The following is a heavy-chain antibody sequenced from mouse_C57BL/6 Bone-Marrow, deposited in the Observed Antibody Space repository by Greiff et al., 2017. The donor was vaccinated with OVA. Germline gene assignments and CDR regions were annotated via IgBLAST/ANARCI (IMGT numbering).Heavy chain of an antibody. V-gene: IGHV14-4*01. D-gene: IGHD3-1*01. J-gene: IGHJ3*01. CDR2: IDPENGDT. CDR1: GFNIKDDY. Sequence: DVKLQESGAELVRPGASVKLSCTASGFNIKDDYMHWVKQRPEPGLEWIGWIDPENGDTEYASKFQGKATITADTSSNTAYLQLSSLTSEDTAVYYCTTWGYARAWFAYWGQGTLVTVSA. CDR3: TTWGYARAWFAY.